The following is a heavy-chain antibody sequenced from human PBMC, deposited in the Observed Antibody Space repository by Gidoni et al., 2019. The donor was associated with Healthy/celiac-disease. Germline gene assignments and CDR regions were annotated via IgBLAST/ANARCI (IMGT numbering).Heavy chain of an antibody. CDR2: ISSSSSYI. Sequence: EVQLVESGGGLVKPGGSLSLSCAASGFPFSSYSMNWVRQAPGKGLDWVSSISSSSSYIYYADSVKGRFTISRDNAKNSLYLQMNSLRAEDTAVYYCARAPRGDILTGYLDYWGQGTLVTVSS. D-gene: IGHD3-9*01. CDR1: GFPFSSYS. V-gene: IGHV3-21*01. J-gene: IGHJ4*02. CDR3: ARAPRGDILTGYLDY.